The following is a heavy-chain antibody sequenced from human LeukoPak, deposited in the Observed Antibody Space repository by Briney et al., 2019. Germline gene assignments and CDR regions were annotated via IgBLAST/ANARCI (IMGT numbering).Heavy chain of an antibody. CDR2: ISSNGGST. Sequence: GGSLRLSCAASGFTFSSYAMHWVRQAPGKGLEYVSAISSNGGSTYYANSVKGRFTISRDNSKNTLYLQMNSLRAEDTAVYYCARVLRYCSGGNCYSGGLGYMDVWGKGTTVTISS. D-gene: IGHD2-15*01. J-gene: IGHJ6*03. CDR3: ARVLRYCSGGNCYSGGLGYMDV. CDR1: GFTFSSYA. V-gene: IGHV3-64*01.